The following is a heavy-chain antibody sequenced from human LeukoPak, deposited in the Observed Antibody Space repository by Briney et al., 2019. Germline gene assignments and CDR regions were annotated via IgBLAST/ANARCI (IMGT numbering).Heavy chain of an antibody. CDR1: GGSFSGYY. D-gene: IGHD3-22*01. Sequence: PSETLSLTCAVYGGSFSGYYWSWIRQPPGKGLEWIGEINHSGSTNYNPSLKSRVTISVDTSKNQFSLKLSSVTAADTAVYYCARGSSYYDSSGYHYWGQGTLVTVSS. V-gene: IGHV4-34*01. J-gene: IGHJ4*02. CDR2: INHSGST. CDR3: ARGSSYYDSSGYHY.